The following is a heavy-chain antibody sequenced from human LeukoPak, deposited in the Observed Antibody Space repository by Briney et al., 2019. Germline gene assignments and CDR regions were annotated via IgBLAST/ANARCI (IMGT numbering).Heavy chain of an antibody. Sequence: GGSLRLSCAASGITVSSNYMSWVRQAPGKGLEWVSVIYSGGSTYYADSVKGRFTISRDNSKNTLYLQMNSLRAEDTAVYYCARSRYYYDSSGYSLYYYYMDVWGKGTTVTVSS. V-gene: IGHV3-53*01. CDR3: ARSRYYYDSSGYSLYYYYMDV. CDR2: IYSGGST. CDR1: GITVSSNY. J-gene: IGHJ6*03. D-gene: IGHD3-22*01.